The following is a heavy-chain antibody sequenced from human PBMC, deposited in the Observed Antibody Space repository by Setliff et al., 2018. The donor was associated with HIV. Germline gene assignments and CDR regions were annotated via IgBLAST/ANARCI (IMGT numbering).Heavy chain of an antibody. Sequence: ESGPTLVNPTQTLTLTCTVSGFSVTSYGVAVAWIRQPPGKALEWPARIDWDDDRFYSTSLKTRLTISKDTSKNQVVLTMTNMDPVDTATYLCVHVRTRDYVWGGSRSGPPSFDPWGHGTLVTVSS. V-gene: IGHV2-70*12. D-gene: IGHD3-16*02. CDR2: IDWDDDR. CDR3: VHVRTRDYVWGGSRSGPPSFDP. J-gene: IGHJ5*02. CDR1: GFSVTSYGVA.